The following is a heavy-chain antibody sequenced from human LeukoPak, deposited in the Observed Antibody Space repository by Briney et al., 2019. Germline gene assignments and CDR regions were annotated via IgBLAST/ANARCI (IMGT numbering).Heavy chain of an antibody. V-gene: IGHV3-7*04. Sequence: GGSLRLSCAASGFTFTTYWMSWVRQAPGKGLEWVANINQNGGDKYYVDSVKGRFTISRDNAKNSLDLQMNSLRAEDTAVYYCARDVYGYTYGYYDHWGQGILVTVSS. CDR2: INQNGGDK. D-gene: IGHD5-18*01. J-gene: IGHJ4*02. CDR1: GFTFTTYW. CDR3: ARDVYGYTYGYYDH.